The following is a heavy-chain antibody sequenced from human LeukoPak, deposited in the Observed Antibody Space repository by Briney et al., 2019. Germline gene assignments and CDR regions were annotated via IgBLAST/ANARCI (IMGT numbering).Heavy chain of an antibody. CDR1: GYTFTGYA. Sequence: GASVRVSCKASGYTFTGYAMHWVRQAPGQRLEWMGWINAGNGNTKYSQKFQGRVTITRDTSASTAYMELSSLRSEDTAVYYCARHYSGYNFGCDYWGQGTLVTVSS. D-gene: IGHD5-12*01. V-gene: IGHV1-3*01. CDR3: ARHYSGYNFGCDY. CDR2: INAGNGNT. J-gene: IGHJ4*02.